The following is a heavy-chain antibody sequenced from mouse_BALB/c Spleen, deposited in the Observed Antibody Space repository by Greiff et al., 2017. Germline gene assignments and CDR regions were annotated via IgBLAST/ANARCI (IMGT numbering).Heavy chain of an antibody. CDR3: LTAWFAY. D-gene: IGHD4-1*01. J-gene: IGHJ3*01. CDR2: IRLKSNNYAT. V-gene: IGHV6-6*02. Sequence: EVKLMESGGGLVQPGGSMKLSCVASGFTFSNYWMNWVRQSPEKGLEWVAEIRLKSNNYATHYAESVKGRFTISRDDSKSSVYLQMNNLRAEDTGIYYCLTAWFAYWGQGTLVTVAA. CDR1: GFTFSNYW.